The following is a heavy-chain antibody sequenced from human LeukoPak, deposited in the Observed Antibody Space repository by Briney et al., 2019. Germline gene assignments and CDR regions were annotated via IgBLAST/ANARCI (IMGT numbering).Heavy chain of an antibody. CDR3: ARGGLLWFGELLSDWFDP. J-gene: IGHJ5*02. CDR1: GFIFSSYS. V-gene: IGHV3-21*01. CDR2: ISSSSTYI. Sequence: SGGSLRLSCAASGFIFSSYSMNWVRQAPGKGLEWVSSISSSSTYIYYADSVKGRFTISRDNAKNSLYLQMNSLRAEDTAVYYCARGGLLWFGELLSDWFDPWGQGTLVTVSS. D-gene: IGHD3-10*01.